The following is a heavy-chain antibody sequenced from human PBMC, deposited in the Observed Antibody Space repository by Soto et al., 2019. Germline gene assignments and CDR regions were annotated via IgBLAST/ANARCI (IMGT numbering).Heavy chain of an antibody. V-gene: IGHV4-39*01. J-gene: IGHJ5*02. CDR3: ARRTTVTANWFDP. Sequence: PSETLSLTCTVAGGSISSISYYWGWIRQPPGKGLEWIGSIYYSGSTYYNPSLKSRVTISVDTSKNQFSLKLSSVTAADTAVYYCARRTTVTANWFDPWGQGTLVTVSS. CDR2: IYYSGST. D-gene: IGHD4-17*01. CDR1: GGSISSISYY.